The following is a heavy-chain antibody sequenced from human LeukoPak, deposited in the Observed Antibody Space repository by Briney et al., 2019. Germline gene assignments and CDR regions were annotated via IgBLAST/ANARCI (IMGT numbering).Heavy chain of an antibody. J-gene: IGHJ4*02. CDR3: ARVQAAAVDFDY. CDR2: IYYSAST. CDR1: GDSISTYY. D-gene: IGHD6-13*01. V-gene: IGHV4-59*12. Sequence: PSETLSLTCIVSGDSISTYYWSWMRQPPGKGLEWIGYIYYSASTNYNPSLKSRVTISVDTSKNQFSLKLSSVPAADTAVYYCARVQAAAVDFDYWGQGTLVTVSS.